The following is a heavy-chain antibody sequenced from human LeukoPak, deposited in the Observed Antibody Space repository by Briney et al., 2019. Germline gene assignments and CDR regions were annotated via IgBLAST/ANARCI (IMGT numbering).Heavy chain of an antibody. Sequence: ASETLSLTCAVSGGSISSSTHWWTWVRQPPGEGLEWIGEIYHTGSTNYNPSLKSRVTISVDKSNNQFSLKLNSVTAADTAVYYCARGSQYSWWSWGQGTLVTVSS. D-gene: IGHD2-15*01. CDR2: IYHTGST. J-gene: IGHJ5*02. V-gene: IGHV4-4*02. CDR3: ARGSQYSWWS. CDR1: GGSISSSTHW.